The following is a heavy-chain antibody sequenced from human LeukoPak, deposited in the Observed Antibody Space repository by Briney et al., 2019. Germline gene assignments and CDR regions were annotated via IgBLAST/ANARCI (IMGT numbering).Heavy chain of an antibody. CDR2: INHSGST. Sequence: SETLSLTCAVYGGSFSGYYWSWIRQPPGRGLEWIGEINHSGSTNYNPSLKSRVTISVDTSKNQFSLKPSSVTAADTAVYYCARSLLVGELAENLDYWGQGTLVTVSS. D-gene: IGHD3-10*01. CDR1: GGSFSGYY. J-gene: IGHJ4*02. V-gene: IGHV4-34*01. CDR3: ARSLLVGELAENLDY.